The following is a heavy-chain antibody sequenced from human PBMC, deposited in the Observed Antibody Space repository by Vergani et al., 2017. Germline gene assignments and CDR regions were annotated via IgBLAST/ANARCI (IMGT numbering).Heavy chain of an antibody. Sequence: QVQLQESGPGLVKHSETLSLTCTVSGGSISSYYWSWIRQPAGKGLEWIGRIYTSGSTNYNPSLKSRVTMSVDTSKNQFSLKLSSVTAADTAVYYCERDRRGATNNYYYMDVWGKGTTVTVSS. V-gene: IGHV4-4*07. J-gene: IGHJ6*03. CDR1: GGSISSYY. D-gene: IGHD1-26*01. CDR3: ERDRRGATNNYYYMDV. CDR2: IYTSGST.